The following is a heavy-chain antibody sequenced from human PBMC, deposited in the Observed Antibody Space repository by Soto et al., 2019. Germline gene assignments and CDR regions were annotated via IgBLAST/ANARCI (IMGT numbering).Heavy chain of an antibody. CDR1: VFSFASFA. J-gene: IGHJ4*02. V-gene: IGHV3-23*01. Sequence: WWSLRLSCTTSVFSFASFALTWFRQAPGQGLEWVATIVGSDAKTHYADSVKGRFSISRDTSRNTVYLQMNNLRADDTAIYYCAKWTYLDFWGQGTRVTVSS. CDR2: IVGSDAKT. D-gene: IGHD5-12*01. CDR3: AKWTYLDF.